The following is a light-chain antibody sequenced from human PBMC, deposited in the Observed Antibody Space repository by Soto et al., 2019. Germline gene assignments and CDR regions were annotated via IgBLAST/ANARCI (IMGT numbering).Light chain of an antibody. CDR2: KAS. CDR1: QSISSW. J-gene: IGKJ2*01. Sequence: DIQMTQSPSTLSASVGDRVTISCRASQSISSWLAWYQQKPGKAPKLLIYKASSLESGVPSRFSGSGSGTEFTLTISSLQPDDFATYYCQQYNPYSVTFGQGTKLEIK. CDR3: QQYNPYSVT. V-gene: IGKV1-5*03.